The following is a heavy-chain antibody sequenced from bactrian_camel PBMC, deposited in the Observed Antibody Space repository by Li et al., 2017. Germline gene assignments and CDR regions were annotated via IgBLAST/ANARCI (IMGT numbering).Heavy chain of an antibody. CDR2: IDSDQSI. CDR1: GYAYNMYC. D-gene: IGHD2*01. Sequence: HVQLVESGGGSVQFGGSLRLSCGASGYAYNMYCMGWFRQRPGKEREGVAGIDSDQSISHAASVRGRFTISHDSAKNTLYLRMSSLNAEDTALYYCAADLGTKRPWTWYRAHEYHYWGQGTQVTVS. CDR3: AADLGTKRPWTWYRAHEYHY. V-gene: IGHV3S53*01. J-gene: IGHJ4*01.